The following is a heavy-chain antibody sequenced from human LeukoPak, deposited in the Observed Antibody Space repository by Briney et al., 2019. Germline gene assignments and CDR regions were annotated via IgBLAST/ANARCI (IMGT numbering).Heavy chain of an antibody. Sequence: GGSLRLSCAASGFTFSTYAMSWVRQAPGKGLEWVSDISGSGGTIYYADSVKGRFTISRDNSKNTLYLQMNSLRAEDTAVYYCARDTYYYDSSGYLWGQGTLVTVSS. J-gene: IGHJ4*02. V-gene: IGHV3-23*01. CDR1: GFTFSTYA. D-gene: IGHD3-22*01. CDR3: ARDTYYYDSSGYL. CDR2: ISGSGGTI.